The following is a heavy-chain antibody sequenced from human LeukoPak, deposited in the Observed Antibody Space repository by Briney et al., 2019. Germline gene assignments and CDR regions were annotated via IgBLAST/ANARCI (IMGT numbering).Heavy chain of an antibody. Sequence: SVKVSCKASGSTFSSYGISWVRQAPGQGLEWMGRIIPIVGVPSYAQKFQGRVTITADKSTSTAYMELSSLRSEDTAVYYCARRGGLLAATKEALDVWGQGTTVTVSS. D-gene: IGHD2-15*01. CDR3: ARRGGLLAATKEALDV. V-gene: IGHV1-69*04. CDR2: IIPIVGVP. CDR1: GSTFSSYG. J-gene: IGHJ6*02.